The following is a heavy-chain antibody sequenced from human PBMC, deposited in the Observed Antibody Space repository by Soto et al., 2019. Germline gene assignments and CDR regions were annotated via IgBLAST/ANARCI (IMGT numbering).Heavy chain of an antibody. Sequence: GGSLRLSCVASEFTFSSYAMTWVRQAPGKGLEWVSTISASGGATWYADSVMGRFTVSRDNSKNTLYLQMNSLRADDTAIYYCANRPRYYNMDVWGQGTTVTVSS. CDR3: ANRPRYYNMDV. V-gene: IGHV3-23*01. J-gene: IGHJ6*02. CDR2: ISASGGAT. CDR1: EFTFSSYA.